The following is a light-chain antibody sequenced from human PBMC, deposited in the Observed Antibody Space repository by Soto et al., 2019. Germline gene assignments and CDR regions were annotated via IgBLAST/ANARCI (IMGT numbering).Light chain of an antibody. Sequence: DIQMTQSPSSLSASVGDRVTITCRASQSISSYVNWYQQKPGKAPKLLIHAASRLQSGVPSRFSGSGSGTKFTLTIASLQPDDFATYYCQQYETFSGTFGPGTKVDIK. CDR3: QQYETFSGT. V-gene: IGKV1-39*01. CDR1: QSISSY. J-gene: IGKJ1*01. CDR2: AAS.